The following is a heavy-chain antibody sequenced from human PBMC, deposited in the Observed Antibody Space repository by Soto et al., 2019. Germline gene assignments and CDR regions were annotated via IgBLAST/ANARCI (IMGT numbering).Heavy chain of an antibody. J-gene: IGHJ4*02. V-gene: IGHV4-59*01. Sequence: PSETLSLTCSVSGGSISRYYWSWIRQPPGKGLEWIGYAYYSGDTGYNPSLKSRVTMAVDTSKNQVSLKLSSVTAADTAVYYCARDRSSSWYLFDYWGQGTLVTVSS. CDR3: ARDRSSSWYLFDY. CDR2: AYYSGDT. CDR1: GGSISRYY. D-gene: IGHD6-13*01.